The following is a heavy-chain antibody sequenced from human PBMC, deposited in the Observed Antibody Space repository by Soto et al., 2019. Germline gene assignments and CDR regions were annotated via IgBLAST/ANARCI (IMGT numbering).Heavy chain of an antibody. CDR2: ISGSGSST. CDR1: GFTFNNYA. Sequence: PGGSLRLSCAASGFTFNNYAMTWVRQAPGRGLEWVSAISGSGSSTYYADSVKGRFTISRDNSKNTLYLQMNSLRAADTAVYYCAKDFLSAARPKYFQHWGPGTLVTVSS. D-gene: IGHD6-6*01. V-gene: IGHV3-23*01. J-gene: IGHJ1*01. CDR3: AKDFLSAARPKYFQH.